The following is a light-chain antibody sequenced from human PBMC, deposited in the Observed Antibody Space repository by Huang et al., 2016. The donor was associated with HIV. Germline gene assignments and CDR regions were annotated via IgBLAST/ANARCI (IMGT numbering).Light chain of an antibody. CDR1: QNIGTY. J-gene: IGKJ1*01. CDR2: ATS. V-gene: IGKV1-39*01. Sequence: DIQMTQSPSSLSASVGDRVTMACRARQNIGTYLNWYQQKSGKAPNRLISATSSLQSGVPSRFSGSGSGTVFILNINSLQPEDFATYYCQQSYSAPATFGQGTKVEIK. CDR3: QQSYSAPAT.